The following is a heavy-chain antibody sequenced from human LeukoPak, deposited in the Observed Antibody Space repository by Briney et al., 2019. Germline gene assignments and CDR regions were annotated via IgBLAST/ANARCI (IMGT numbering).Heavy chain of an antibody. CDR2: IYYSGST. V-gene: IGHV4-59*01. CDR1: GGSISSYY. D-gene: IGHD3-10*01. CDR3: GRGSWLGGLLGY. J-gene: IGHJ4*02. Sequence: SETLSLTCTVSGGSISSYYWSWIRQPPGKGLEWIGYIYYSGSTNYNPSLKSRVTISVDTSKNQFSLKLSSVTAAATAVYYCGRGSWLGGLLGYGGRGTLVTASS.